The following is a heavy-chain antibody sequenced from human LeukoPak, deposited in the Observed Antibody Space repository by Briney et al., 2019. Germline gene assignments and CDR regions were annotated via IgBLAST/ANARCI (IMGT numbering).Heavy chain of an antibody. J-gene: IGHJ5*02. Sequence: ASLKVSCKASGYTFTSYDINWVRQATGQGLEWMGWMNPNSGNTGYAQKFQGRVTMTRNTSISTAYMELSSLRSEDTAVYYCARARMVRGVIIPSGWFDPWGQGTLVTVSS. CDR1: GYTFTSYD. V-gene: IGHV1-8*01. CDR3: ARARMVRGVIIPSGWFDP. D-gene: IGHD3-10*01. CDR2: MNPNSGNT.